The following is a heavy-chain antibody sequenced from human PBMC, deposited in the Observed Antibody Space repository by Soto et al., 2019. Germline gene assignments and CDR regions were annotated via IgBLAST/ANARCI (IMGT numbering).Heavy chain of an antibody. V-gene: IGHV4-39*01. D-gene: IGHD5-12*01. CDR2: IYYSGST. CDR1: GGSISSSSYY. CDR3: ARYGASRRWLQGEQGYGSALDY. Sequence: QLQLQESGPGLVKPSETLSLTCTVSGGSISSSSYYWGWIRQPPGKGLEWIGSIYYSGSTYYNPSLKSRVTISVDTSKNQFSLKLSSVTAADTAVYYCARYGASRRWLQGEQGYGSALDYWGQGTLVTVSS. J-gene: IGHJ4*02.